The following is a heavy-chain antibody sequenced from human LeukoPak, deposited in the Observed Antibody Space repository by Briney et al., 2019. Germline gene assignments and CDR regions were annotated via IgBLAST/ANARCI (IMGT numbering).Heavy chain of an antibody. D-gene: IGHD6-13*01. CDR3: AREISAAAGYFDY. V-gene: IGHV3-30*03. CDR1: GFTFNNYG. J-gene: IGHJ4*02. Sequence: PGRSLRLSCAASGFTFNNYGLHWVRQAPGKGLEWVALISPDGSNKNYADSVKGRFTISRDNAKNSLYLQMNSLRAEDTAVYYCAREISAAAGYFDYWGQGTLVTVSS. CDR2: ISPDGSNK.